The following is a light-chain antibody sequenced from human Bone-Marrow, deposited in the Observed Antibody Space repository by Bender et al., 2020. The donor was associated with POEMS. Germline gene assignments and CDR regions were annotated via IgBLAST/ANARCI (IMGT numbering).Light chain of an antibody. CDR3: AAWEDSLNGWV. Sequence: QSALTQPASVSGSPGQSIAISCTGTSSDVGGYDYVSWYQQHPGKAPKLLIYDVSTRPSGVSYRFSGSKSGNAASLAISGLQSEDEDDYYCAAWEDSLNGWVFGGGTKLTVL. CDR2: DVS. V-gene: IGLV2-14*03. J-gene: IGLJ3*02. CDR1: SSDVGGYDY.